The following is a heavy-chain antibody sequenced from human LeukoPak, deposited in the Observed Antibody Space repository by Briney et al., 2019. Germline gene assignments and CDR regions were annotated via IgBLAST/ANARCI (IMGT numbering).Heavy chain of an antibody. D-gene: IGHD3-22*01. CDR2: IIPILGIA. CDR1: GGSFSSYA. Sequence: SVKVSCKASGGSFSSYAISWVRQAPGQGLEWMGRIIPILGIANYAQKFRGRVTITADKSTSTAYMELSSLRSEDTAVYYCARDRPYYYDSSGYYPGAFDIWGQGTMVTVSS. J-gene: IGHJ3*02. V-gene: IGHV1-69*04. CDR3: ARDRPYYYDSSGYYPGAFDI.